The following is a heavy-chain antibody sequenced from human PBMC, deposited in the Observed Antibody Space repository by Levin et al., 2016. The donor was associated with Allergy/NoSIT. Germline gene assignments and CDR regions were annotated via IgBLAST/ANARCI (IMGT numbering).Heavy chain of an antibody. V-gene: IGHV3-23*01. Sequence: GGSLRLSCAASGFTFSSYAMSWVRQAPGKGLEWVSAISGSGGSTYYADSVKGRFTISRDNPSHTLYLEMNSLRAEDTALYYCAKEAAGLEFCSGASCRYGLDVWGQGTTVTVSS. J-gene: IGHJ6*02. D-gene: IGHD2-15*01. CDR3: AKEAAGLEFCSGASCRYGLDV. CDR2: ISGSGGST. CDR1: GFTFSSYA.